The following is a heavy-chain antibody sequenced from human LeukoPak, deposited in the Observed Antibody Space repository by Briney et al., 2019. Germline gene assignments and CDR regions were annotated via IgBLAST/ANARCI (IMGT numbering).Heavy chain of an antibody. CDR1: GGIFSSYA. J-gene: IGHJ4*02. V-gene: IGHV1-69*01. CDR3: ARGEVDYDILTGYLTY. D-gene: IGHD3-9*01. CDR2: IIPIFGTA. Sequence: SVKVSCKASGGIFSSYAISWVRQAPGQGLEWMGGIIPIFGTANYAQKFQGRVTITADESTSTAYMELSSLRSEDTAVYYCARGEVDYDILTGYLTYWGQGTLVTVSS.